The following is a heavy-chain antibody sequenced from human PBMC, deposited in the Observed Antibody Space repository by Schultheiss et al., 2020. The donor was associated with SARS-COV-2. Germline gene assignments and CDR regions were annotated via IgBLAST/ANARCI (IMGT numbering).Heavy chain of an antibody. D-gene: IGHD3-16*02. CDR2: ISYDGSNK. V-gene: IGHV3-30*03. J-gene: IGHJ4*02. CDR3: ARGLMITFGGVIVSPYFDY. CDR1: GFTFSSYS. Sequence: GGSLRLSCSASGFTFSSYSMNWVRQAPGKGLEWVAVISYDGSNKYYADSVKGRFTISRDNSKNTLYLQMNSLRAEDTAVYYCARGLMITFGGVIVSPYFDYWGQGTLVTVSS.